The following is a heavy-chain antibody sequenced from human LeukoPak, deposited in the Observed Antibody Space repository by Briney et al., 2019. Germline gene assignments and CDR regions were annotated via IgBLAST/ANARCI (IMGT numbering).Heavy chain of an antibody. CDR2: MYNSGST. CDR3: ARDLSDGSGSYYNFDY. V-gene: IGHV4-61*01. J-gene: IGHJ4*02. CDR1: GGSISSGSYY. Sequence: PSETLSLTCTVSGGSISSGSYYWSWIRQSPGKGLEWIGYMYNSGSTNYNPSLKSRVTISVDTSQNQFSLKLSSVTAADTAVYYCARDLSDGSGSYYNFDYWGQGILVTVSS. D-gene: IGHD3-10*01.